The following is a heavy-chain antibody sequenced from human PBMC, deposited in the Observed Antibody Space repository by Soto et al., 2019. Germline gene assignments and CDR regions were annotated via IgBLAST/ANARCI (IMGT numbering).Heavy chain of an antibody. J-gene: IGHJ6*02. CDR2: ISSSSSTL. D-gene: IGHD3-16*01. CDR1: GFTFSGYS. Sequence: GGSLRLSCAASGFTFSGYSMNWVRQAPGKGLEWVSYISSSSSTLYYADSVKGRFTISRDNAKNSLYLQMNSLTAEDTAVYYCARIRSYGYYYYGMDVWGQGTTVTVPS. CDR3: ARIRSYGYYYYGMDV. V-gene: IGHV3-48*01.